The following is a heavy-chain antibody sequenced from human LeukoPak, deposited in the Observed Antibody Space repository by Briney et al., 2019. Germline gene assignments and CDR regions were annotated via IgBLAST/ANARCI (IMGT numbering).Heavy chain of an antibody. V-gene: IGHV1-2*06. CDR1: GYTFTGYY. Sequence: GASVKVSCKASGYTFTGYYMHWVRQAPGQGLEWMGRINPNSGGTNYAQKFQGRVTMTRDTSISTAYMELSRLRSDDTAVYYCATDSSFGVVNPYYYGMDVWGQGTMVTVSS. CDR2: INPNSGGT. CDR3: ATDSSFGVVNPYYYGMDV. J-gene: IGHJ6*02. D-gene: IGHD3-3*01.